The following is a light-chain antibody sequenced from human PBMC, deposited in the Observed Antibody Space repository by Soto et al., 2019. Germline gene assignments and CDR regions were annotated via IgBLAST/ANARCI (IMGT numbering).Light chain of an antibody. J-gene: IGLJ2*01. CDR3: SSYGGSNNLV. CDR2: EVT. Sequence: QSALTQPASASGSPGQSVTISCTGTSSDVGSYNYVSWYQQHPGKAPKLIIYEVTKRPSGVPDRFSGSKSGNTASLTVSGLQAEDEADYYCSSYGGSNNLVFGGGTKVTVL. CDR1: SSDVGSYNY. V-gene: IGLV2-8*01.